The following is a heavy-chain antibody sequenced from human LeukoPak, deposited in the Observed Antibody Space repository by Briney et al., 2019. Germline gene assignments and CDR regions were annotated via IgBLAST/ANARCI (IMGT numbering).Heavy chain of an antibody. CDR3: TTLYGDSLDY. J-gene: IGHJ4*02. CDR1: GFAFSSYA. V-gene: IGHV3-30-3*02. D-gene: IGHD2-21*02. Sequence: GGSLRLSCAASGFAFSSYAMHWVRQGPGKGLEWVALVSYDGGSKYYADSVKGRITISRDNAKNTLYLQMNSLRAEDTAVYYCTTLYGDSLDYWGQGTLVTVSS. CDR2: VSYDGGSK.